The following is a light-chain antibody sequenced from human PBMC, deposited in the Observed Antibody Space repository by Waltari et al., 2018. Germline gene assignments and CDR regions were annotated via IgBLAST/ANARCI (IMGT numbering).Light chain of an antibody. CDR2: DVS. Sequence: QSALTQPASVSGSPGQSITISCTGTSSDVGGYNYVSWYQQHPGKAPKLMIYDVSNRPPGVSNRFSGSKSGNTASLTISGLQAEDEADYYCSSYTSSSTRGVFGGGTKLTVL. V-gene: IGLV2-14*03. CDR3: SSYTSSSTRGV. J-gene: IGLJ2*01. CDR1: SSDVGGYNY.